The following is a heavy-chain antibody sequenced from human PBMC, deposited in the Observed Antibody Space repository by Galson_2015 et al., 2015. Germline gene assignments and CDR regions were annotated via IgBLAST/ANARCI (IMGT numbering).Heavy chain of an antibody. V-gene: IGHV3-23*01. CDR3: AKDRGDSSGYWCAFDM. Sequence: SLRLSCAASGFAFSSYAMTWVRQAPGKGLEWVSTITASGGMTYYADSVRGRFTIYRDNSKNTLSLQMSRLRVEDTAVYYCAKDRGDSSGYWCAFDMWGQGTMVTV. J-gene: IGHJ3*02. CDR2: ITASGGMT. CDR1: GFAFSSYA. D-gene: IGHD3-22*01.